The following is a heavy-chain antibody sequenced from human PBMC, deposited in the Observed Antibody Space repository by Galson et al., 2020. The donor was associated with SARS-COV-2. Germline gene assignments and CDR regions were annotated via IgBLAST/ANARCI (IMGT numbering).Heavy chain of an antibody. J-gene: IGHJ3*02. Sequence: GESLKISCAASGFTFSSYAMHWVRQAPGQGLEWVAVISYDGSNKYYADSVKGRFTISRDNSKNTLYLQMNSLRAEDTAVYYCARSSGGSYHDAFDIWGQGTMVTVSS. CDR1: GFTFSSYA. CDR2: ISYDGSNK. CDR3: ARSSGGSYHDAFDI. V-gene: IGHV3-30*01. D-gene: IGHD1-26*01.